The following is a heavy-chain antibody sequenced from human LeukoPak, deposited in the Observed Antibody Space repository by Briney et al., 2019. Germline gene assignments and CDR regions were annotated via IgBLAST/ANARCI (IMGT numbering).Heavy chain of an antibody. V-gene: IGHV1-8*01. CDR3: ARYSDYGAFDI. Sequence: ASVKVSCKASGYTFTSYDINWVRQATGQGPEWMGWMNPNSGNTGYAQKFQGRVTMTRNTSISTAYMELSSLRSDDTAVYYCARYSDYGAFDIWGQGTMVTVSS. D-gene: IGHD4/OR15-4a*01. J-gene: IGHJ3*02. CDR1: GYTFTSYD. CDR2: MNPNSGNT.